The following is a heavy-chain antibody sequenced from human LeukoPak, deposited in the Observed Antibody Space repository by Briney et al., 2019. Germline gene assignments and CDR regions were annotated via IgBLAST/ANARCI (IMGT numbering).Heavy chain of an antibody. CDR1: DSSISSDNY. J-gene: IGHJ4*02. CDR3: ARSETIWYYFDY. V-gene: IGHV4-38-2*02. CDR2: MHHSGSA. D-gene: IGHD4/OR15-4a*01. Sequence: SETLSLTCTVSDSSISSDNYWGWIRQAPGKGLEWIGSMHHSGSAYYNPSLNSRVSMSLDTAKNQFSLRLSSVTAADTAVYFCARSETIWYYFDYWGQGRLVTVSS.